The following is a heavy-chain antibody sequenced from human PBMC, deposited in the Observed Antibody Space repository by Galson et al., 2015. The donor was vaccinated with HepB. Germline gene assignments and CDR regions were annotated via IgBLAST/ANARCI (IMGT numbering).Heavy chain of an antibody. CDR1: GFALTNYG. D-gene: IGHD6-19*01. CDR3: ARDDGVAGEDN. CDR2: ISRDSVTK. V-gene: IGHV3-30-3*01. Sequence: SLRLSCAASGFALTNYGMQWVRQAPGKGLEWVAYISRDSVTKHYADSVKGRFIVSRDASKNTLYLQMYSLRGEDTAIHYCARDDGVAGEDNWGQGTLVSVSS. J-gene: IGHJ4*02.